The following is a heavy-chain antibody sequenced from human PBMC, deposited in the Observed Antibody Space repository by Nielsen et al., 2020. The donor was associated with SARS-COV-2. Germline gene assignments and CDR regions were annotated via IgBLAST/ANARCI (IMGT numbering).Heavy chain of an antibody. CDR2: ISYDGSNK. D-gene: IGHD2-8*02. CDR3: AKIDTGY. Sequence: GGSLRLSCAASGFTFSSYGMHWVRQAPGKGLEWVAVISYDGSNKYYADSVKGRFTISRDNSKNTLYLQMNSLGAEDTAVYYCAKIDTGYWGQGTLVTVSS. V-gene: IGHV3-30*18. CDR1: GFTFSSYG. J-gene: IGHJ4*02.